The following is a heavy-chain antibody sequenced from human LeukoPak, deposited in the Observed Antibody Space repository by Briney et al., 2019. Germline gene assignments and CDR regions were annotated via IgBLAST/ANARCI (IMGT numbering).Heavy chain of an antibody. CDR3: ARSEDSRAYYFDY. V-gene: IGHV4-61*02. Sequence: SETLSLTCTVSGGSISSGSYYWSWIRQPAGKGLEWIGRIYTSGSTNYNPSLKSRVTISVDTSKNQFSLKLSSVTAADTAVYYCARSEDSRAYYFDYWGQGTLVTVSS. CDR1: GGSISSGSYY. J-gene: IGHJ4*02. D-gene: IGHD2-15*01. CDR2: IYTSGST.